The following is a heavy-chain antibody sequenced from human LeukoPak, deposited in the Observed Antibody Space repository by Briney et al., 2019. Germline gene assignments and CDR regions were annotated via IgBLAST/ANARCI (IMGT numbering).Heavy chain of an antibody. J-gene: IGHJ4*02. V-gene: IGHV3-23*01. CDR1: GFTFSSYA. D-gene: IGHD2-15*01. CDR3: AAAPLGYCSGGSCMGSDY. CDR2: ISGSGGST. Sequence: PGGSLRLSCAASGFTFSSYAMSWVRQAPGKGLEWVSAISGSGGSTYYADSVKGRFTISRDNSKNTLYLQMNSLRSEDTAVYYCAAAPLGYCSGGSCMGSDYWGQGTLVTVSS.